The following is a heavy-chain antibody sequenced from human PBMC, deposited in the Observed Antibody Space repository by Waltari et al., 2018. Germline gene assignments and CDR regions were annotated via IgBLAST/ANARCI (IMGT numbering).Heavy chain of an antibody. D-gene: IGHD1-26*01. J-gene: IGHJ4*02. CDR1: GGTFSSYA. CDR2: VDPEDGET. V-gene: IGHV1-69-2*01. CDR3: AKGAGSYRGDY. Sequence: VQLVQSGAEVKKPGSSVQVSCKASGGTFSSYAISWVRQAPGKGLEWMGLVDPEDGETIYAEKFQGRVTITADTSTDTAYMELSSLRSEDTAVYYCAKGAGSYRGDYWGQGTLVTVSS.